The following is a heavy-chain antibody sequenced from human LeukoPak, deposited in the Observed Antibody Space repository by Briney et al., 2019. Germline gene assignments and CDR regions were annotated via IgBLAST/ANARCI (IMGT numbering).Heavy chain of an antibody. Sequence: SQTLSLTCTVSGGSISSGGYYWSWIRQPAGKGLEWIGRIYTSGSTNYNPSLKSRVTISVDTSKNQFSLRLSSVTAADTAVYYCARGGRSLAGYYYYMDVWGKGTTVTVSS. CDR1: GGSISSGGYY. V-gene: IGHV4-61*02. CDR2: IYTSGST. J-gene: IGHJ6*03. D-gene: IGHD3-10*01. CDR3: ARGGRSLAGYYYYMDV.